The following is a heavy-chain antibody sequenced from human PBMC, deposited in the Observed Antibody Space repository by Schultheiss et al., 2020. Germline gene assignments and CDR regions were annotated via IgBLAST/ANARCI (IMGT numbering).Heavy chain of an antibody. CDR1: GFIFSSYS. CDR2: ISSSSSTI. Sequence: GGSLRLSCAASGFIFSSYSINWVRQAPGKGLEWVSYISSSSSTIYYADSVKGRFTISRDNAKNSLYLQMNSLRDEDTAVYYCARVRCSGGSCYWGFDYWGQGTLVTVSS. V-gene: IGHV3-48*02. D-gene: IGHD2-15*01. CDR3: ARVRCSGGSCYWGFDY. J-gene: IGHJ4*02.